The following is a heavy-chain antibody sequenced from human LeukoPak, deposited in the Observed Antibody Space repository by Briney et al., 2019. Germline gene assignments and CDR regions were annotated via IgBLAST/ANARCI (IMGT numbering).Heavy chain of an antibody. J-gene: IGHJ4*02. Sequence: LETLSLTCTVSGGSISSYYWGWIRQPPRKGLEWIGSIYYSGSTYYNPSLKSRVTISVDTSKNQFSLKLSSVTAADTAVYYCASFYYYYDSSGYPLWDYWGQGTLVTVSS. CDR2: IYYSGST. CDR1: GGSISSYY. D-gene: IGHD3-22*01. CDR3: ASFYYYYDSSGYPLWDY. V-gene: IGHV4-39*01.